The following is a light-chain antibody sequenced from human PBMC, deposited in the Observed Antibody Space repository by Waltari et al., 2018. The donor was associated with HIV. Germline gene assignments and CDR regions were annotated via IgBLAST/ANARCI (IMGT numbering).Light chain of an antibody. Sequence: DIQMTQSPSSVSASVGDRVTITCRASQGITSWLAWHQQKPGKAPKLLIYAASSLQSGVPSRFRGSGSGTDFTLTISSLQPEDFATYYCQQANSFPLTFDGGTKVEIK. J-gene: IGKJ4*01. CDR3: QQANSFPLT. CDR1: QGITSW. CDR2: AAS. V-gene: IGKV1D-12*01.